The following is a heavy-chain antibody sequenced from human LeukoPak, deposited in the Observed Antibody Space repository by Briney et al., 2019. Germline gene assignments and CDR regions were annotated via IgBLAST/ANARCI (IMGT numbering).Heavy chain of an antibody. CDR2: IYYSGST. CDR3: ARCYGGNSGVDY. J-gene: IGHJ4*02. CDR1: GFTFSTYA. V-gene: IGHV4-39*07. Sequence: GSLRLSCTASGFTFSTYAMGWTRQAPGKGLEWIGSIYYSGSTYYNPSLKSRVTISVDTSKNQFSLKLSSVTAADTAVYYCARCYGGNSGVDYWGQGTLVTVSS. D-gene: IGHD4-23*01.